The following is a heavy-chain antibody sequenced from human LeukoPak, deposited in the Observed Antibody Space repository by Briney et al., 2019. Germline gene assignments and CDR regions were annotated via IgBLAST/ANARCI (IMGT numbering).Heavy chain of an antibody. CDR3: ARDGELHEWIYDAFDI. CDR1: GFTFSDYY. J-gene: IGHJ3*02. V-gene: IGHV3-11*04. CDR2: ISSSGTVI. D-gene: IGHD1-26*01. Sequence: GGSLRLSCAASGFTFSDYYMNWVRQAPGKGLEWVSYISSSGTVIYYADSVKGRFTISRDNAKNSLYLQMNSLRAEDTAVYYCARDGELHEWIYDAFDIWGQGTMVTVSS.